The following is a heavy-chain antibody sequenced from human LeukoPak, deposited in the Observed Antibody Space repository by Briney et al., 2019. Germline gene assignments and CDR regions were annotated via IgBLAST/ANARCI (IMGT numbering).Heavy chain of an antibody. CDR1: GLTFGSYG. V-gene: IGHV3-7*01. D-gene: IGHD1-26*01. Sequence: GGSLRLSCAAPGLTFGSYGMSWVAQAPGKGLEWVANIKEGGSEKYYVESVKGRFTISRDNAKNSLFLQMNSLRGEDTAMYYCARGGSSRFGYWGQGTLVTVSS. J-gene: IGHJ4*02. CDR3: ARGGSSRFGY. CDR2: IKEGGSEK.